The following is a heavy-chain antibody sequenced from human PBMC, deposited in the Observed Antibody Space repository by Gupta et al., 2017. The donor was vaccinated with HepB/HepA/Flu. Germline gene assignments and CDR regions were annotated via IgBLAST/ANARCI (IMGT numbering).Heavy chain of an antibody. CDR2: ISDIGSNI. V-gene: IGHV3-11*01. CDR3: ARDRLPPSGGFDF. CDR1: GFTFSDYY. Sequence: QVQLVESGGGLVKPGGSLRLSCVASGFTFSDYYMSWIRQAPGKGLEWVSYISDIGSNIYDADSVKGRFTISRDNAKKSLFLHMNSLRAEDTAVYYCARDRLPPSGGFDFWGQGTLVTVSS. D-gene: IGHD2-15*01. J-gene: IGHJ4*02.